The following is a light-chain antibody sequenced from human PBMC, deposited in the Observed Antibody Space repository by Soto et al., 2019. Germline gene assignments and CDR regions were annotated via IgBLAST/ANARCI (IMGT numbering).Light chain of an antibody. J-gene: IGKJ3*01. CDR3: QQYSDFLIS. V-gene: IGKV1-5*01. CDR1: QTISGW. Sequence: DIQMTQSPSTLSASVGDTVTITCRASQTISGWLAWYQQRPGKAPNLLIYDASSLEGGVPSRFSGSGFGTEFTLTITNLQPADFATYYCQQYSDFLISFGPGTKVDIK. CDR2: DAS.